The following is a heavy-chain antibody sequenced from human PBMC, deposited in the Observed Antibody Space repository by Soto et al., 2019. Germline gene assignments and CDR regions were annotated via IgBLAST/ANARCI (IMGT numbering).Heavy chain of an antibody. CDR3: ARGMAGSRGWYSSFYLIDY. D-gene: IGHD6-19*01. V-gene: IGHV5-51*03. Sequence: EVQLVQSGAEVKKPGESLKISCKGSGYSFTSYWIGWVRQMPGKGLEWMGIIYPGDSDTRYSPSFQGKVTISADKSISTAYLQWSSLKASDTAMYYCARGMAGSRGWYSSFYLIDYWGQGTLVTVSS. CDR2: IYPGDSDT. J-gene: IGHJ4*02. CDR1: GYSFTSYW.